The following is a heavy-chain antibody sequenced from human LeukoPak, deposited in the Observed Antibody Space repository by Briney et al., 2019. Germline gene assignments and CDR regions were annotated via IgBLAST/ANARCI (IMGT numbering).Heavy chain of an antibody. Sequence: SETLSLTCTVSGASISTYYWSWIRQPPGKGLEWIGYLFFGGSTNYNPSLKSRVTISSDTSKNQLSLKLTSVTAADTAMYYCARAGGGWSFDYLGQGTLVTVSS. CDR1: GASISTYY. CDR2: LFFGGST. CDR3: ARAGGGWSFDY. D-gene: IGHD6-19*01. J-gene: IGHJ4*02. V-gene: IGHV4-59*01.